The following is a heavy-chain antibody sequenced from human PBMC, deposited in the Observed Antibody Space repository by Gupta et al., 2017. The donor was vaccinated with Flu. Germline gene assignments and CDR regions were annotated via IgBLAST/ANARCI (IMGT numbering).Heavy chain of an antibody. CDR3: ARVRYQLLMSP. J-gene: IGHJ5*02. CDR2: SNYSCGT. CDR1: GVTFSDYC. V-gene: IGHV4-34*01. Sequence: GVTFSDYCWSWIRQPPGEGLDWIGKSNYSCGTNYNPPLKSRVTISVDTSKNQFSLILRAVTAADTAMYYCARVRYQLLMSPWGQGTLVTVSS. D-gene: IGHD2-2*01.